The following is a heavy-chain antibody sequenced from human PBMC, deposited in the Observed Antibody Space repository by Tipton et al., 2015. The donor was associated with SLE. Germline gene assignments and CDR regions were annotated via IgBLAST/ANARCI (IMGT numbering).Heavy chain of an antibody. J-gene: IGHJ4*02. D-gene: IGHD6-6*01. Sequence: TLSLTCTVSGGSISSSSSYWGWIRQPPGKGLEWIGNFYYSGNTYYNPSLKSRVTISVDSSKNQFSLKLSSVTAADTAVYYCARGLIASRPPYFDSWGQGTLVIVSS. V-gene: IGHV4-39*07. CDR1: GGSISSSSSY. CDR3: ARGLIASRPPYFDS. CDR2: FYYSGNT.